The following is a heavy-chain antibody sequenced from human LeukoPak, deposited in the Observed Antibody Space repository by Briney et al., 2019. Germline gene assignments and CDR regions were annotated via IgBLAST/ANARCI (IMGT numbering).Heavy chain of an antibody. J-gene: IGHJ4*02. V-gene: IGHV3-11*04. CDR3: AKDRTGIALAGMFFDV. CDR1: GFTFSDYY. CDR2: ISSSGSTI. Sequence: GGSLRLSCAASGFTFSDYYMSWIRQAPGKGLEWVSYISSSGSTIYYADSVKGRFTISRDNSKNSLYLQMNSLRAEDTAVYYCAKDRTGIALAGMFFDVWGQGTLVTGSS. D-gene: IGHD6-19*01.